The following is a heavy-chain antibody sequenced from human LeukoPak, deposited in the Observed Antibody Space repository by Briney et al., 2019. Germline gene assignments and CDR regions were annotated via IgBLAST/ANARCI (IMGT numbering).Heavy chain of an antibody. CDR2: INPNNGDT. Sequence: ASVKVSCKASGYSFTAYYMHWVRQAPGQGLEWMGRINPNNGDTNYAQKFQGRVTMTRDTSVSTAYMDRSRLTSDDTAVYYCAKRRESGYSYGDYWYFDLWGRGTLVTVSS. V-gene: IGHV1-2*06. CDR3: AKRRESGYSYGDYWYFDL. CDR1: GYSFTAYY. D-gene: IGHD5-18*01. J-gene: IGHJ2*01.